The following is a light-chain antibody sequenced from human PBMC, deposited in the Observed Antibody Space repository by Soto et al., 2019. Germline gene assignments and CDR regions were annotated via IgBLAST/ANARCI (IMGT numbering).Light chain of an antibody. J-gene: IGLJ2*01. CDR1: SSDIGAYNY. CDR3: CSYAGSYNVV. CDR2: DVN. V-gene: IGLV2-8*01. Sequence: QSALTQPPSASGSPGQSVTISCTGTSSDIGAYNYVSWYQQHPGKAPKLMIYDVNERPSGVPDRFSGSKSGNTASLTVSGLQAEDEADYYCCSYAGSYNVVFGGGTKVTVL.